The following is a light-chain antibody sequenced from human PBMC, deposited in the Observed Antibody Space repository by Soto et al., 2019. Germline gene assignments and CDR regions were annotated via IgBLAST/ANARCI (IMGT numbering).Light chain of an antibody. CDR2: GAS. CDR1: QSVSSSY. Sequence: EIVLTQSPGTLSLSPGERVTLSCRASQSVSSSYLAWYQQKPGQAPRLLIYGASSRATGIPDRFSGSGSGTDFTLNISRLEPEDFAVYYCQQYGSSPWTFGQGTKVEIK. CDR3: QQYGSSPWT. J-gene: IGKJ1*01. V-gene: IGKV3-20*01.